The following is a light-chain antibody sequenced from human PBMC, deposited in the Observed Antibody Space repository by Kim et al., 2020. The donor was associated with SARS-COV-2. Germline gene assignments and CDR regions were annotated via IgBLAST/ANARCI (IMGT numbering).Light chain of an antibody. CDR2: EVS. CDR3: SSYTSSSTWV. J-gene: IGLJ3*02. V-gene: IGLV2-14*01. CDR1: SSDVGGYNY. Sequence: QSALTPPASVSGSPGQSITISCTGTSSDVGGYNYVSWYQQHPGKAPKLMIYEVSNRPSGVSNRFSGSKSGNTASLTISGLQAEDEADYYCSSYTSSSTWVFGGGTQLTVL.